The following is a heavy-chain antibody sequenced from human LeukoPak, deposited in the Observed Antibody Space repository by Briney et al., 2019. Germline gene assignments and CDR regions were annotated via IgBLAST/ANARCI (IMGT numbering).Heavy chain of an antibody. CDR3: ARGGSGTYYHY. CDR1: GVSITSYH. V-gene: IGHV4-59*01. J-gene: IGHJ4*02. Sequence: PSETLSLTCTVPGVSITSYHYSWIRQPPGKGLEWIGYIYYSGSTNYNPSLKSRVTISVDTSKNQFSLKLSSVTAADTAVYYCARGGSGTYYHYWGQGTLVTVSS. CDR2: IYYSGST. D-gene: IGHD1-26*01.